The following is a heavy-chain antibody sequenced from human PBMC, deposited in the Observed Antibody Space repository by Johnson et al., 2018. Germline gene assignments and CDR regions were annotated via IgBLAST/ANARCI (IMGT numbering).Heavy chain of an antibody. V-gene: IGHV3-33*01. CDR3: ARDQDSSGRYYYCGMDV. CDR1: GFTFSSYG. D-gene: IGHD6-19*01. Sequence: QVQLVQSGGGVVQPGRSLRLSCAASGFTFSSYGMHWVRQAPGKGLEWVAVIWYDGRNKYYADSVKGRFTISRDNSKNTLYLQMNSLRAEDTDVYYCARDQDSSGRYYYCGMDVWGQGTTVTVSS. CDR2: IWYDGRNK. J-gene: IGHJ6*02.